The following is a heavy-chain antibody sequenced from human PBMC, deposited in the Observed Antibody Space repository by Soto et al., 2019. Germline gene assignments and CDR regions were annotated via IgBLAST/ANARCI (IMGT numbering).Heavy chain of an antibody. V-gene: IGHV3-7*01. J-gene: IGHJ4*02. CDR1: GFTFSNYW. D-gene: IGHD3-3*01. CDR2: INQDGSKK. CDR3: ARAIFGQASY. Sequence: EVQLVESGGGLVQPGGSLRLSCAASGFTFSNYWMTWVRQAPGKGLEWVANINQDGSKKYYVDSVKGRFTISRDNAKNSLYLQMNSLRADDTAVYYCARAIFGQASYWGQGTLVTVSS.